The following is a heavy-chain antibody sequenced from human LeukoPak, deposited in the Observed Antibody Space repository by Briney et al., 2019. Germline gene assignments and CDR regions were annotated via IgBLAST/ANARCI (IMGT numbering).Heavy chain of an antibody. V-gene: IGHV1-69*06. Sequence: SVKVSCKASGGTFSSYAISWVRQAPGQGLEWMGGTIPIFGTANYAQKFQGRVTITADKSTSTAYMELSSLRSEDTAVYYCARGEDYGDYFDYWGQGTLVTVSS. CDR3: ARGEDYGDYFDY. D-gene: IGHD4-17*01. CDR1: GGTFSSYA. J-gene: IGHJ4*02. CDR2: TIPIFGTA.